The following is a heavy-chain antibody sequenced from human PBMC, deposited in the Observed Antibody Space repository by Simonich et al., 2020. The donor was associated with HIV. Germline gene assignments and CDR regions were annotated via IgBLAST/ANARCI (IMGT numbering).Heavy chain of an antibody. V-gene: IGHV1-3*01. J-gene: IGHJ4*02. Sequence: QVQLVQSGAEVKKPGASVKVSCKASGYIFTSYAMHWMRQAPGQRLEWMGWINAGNGNTKYSQKFQDRVTITRDTSASTAYMELSSLRSEDTAVYYCARGLRPGYSSSWYPYFDYWGQGTLVTVSS. D-gene: IGHD6-13*01. CDR3: ARGLRPGYSSSWYPYFDY. CDR2: INAGNGNT. CDR1: GYIFTSYA.